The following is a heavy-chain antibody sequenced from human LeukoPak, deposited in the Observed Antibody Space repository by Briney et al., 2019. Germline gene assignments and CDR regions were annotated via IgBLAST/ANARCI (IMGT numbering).Heavy chain of an antibody. Sequence: QPGGSPRLSCAASGFTVSSNYMNWVRQAPGKGLEWVSIIYSGGDTYYADSVKGRFTISRDNSKNTLYLQMNNLRADDTAVYYCTRGPGSTWYSDYWGQGTLVTVSS. CDR3: TRGPGSTWYSDY. CDR1: GFTVSSNY. CDR2: IYSGGDT. V-gene: IGHV3-66*02. J-gene: IGHJ4*02. D-gene: IGHD6-13*01.